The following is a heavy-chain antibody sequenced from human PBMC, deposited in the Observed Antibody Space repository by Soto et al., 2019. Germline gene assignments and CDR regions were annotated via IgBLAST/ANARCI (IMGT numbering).Heavy chain of an antibody. CDR2: IIPIFGTA. CDR3: ARDRATITMVWDLITGDGMDV. J-gene: IGHJ6*02. D-gene: IGHD3-10*01. Sequence: QVQLVQSGAEVKKPGSSVKVSCKASGGTFSSYAISWVRQAPGQGLEWMGGIIPIFGTANYAQKFQGRVTITADESTSTAYMELSSLRSEDTAVYYCARDRATITMVWDLITGDGMDVWGQGTTVTVSS. CDR1: GGTFSSYA. V-gene: IGHV1-69*01.